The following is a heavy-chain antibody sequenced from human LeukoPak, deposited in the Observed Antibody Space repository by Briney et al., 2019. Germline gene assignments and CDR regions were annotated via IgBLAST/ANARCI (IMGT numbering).Heavy chain of an antibody. CDR3: ARKGGVAHPFDY. CDR1: SGSINNYY. CDR2: IFYRGTS. V-gene: IGHV4-59*01. Sequence: SETLSLTCTVSSGSINNYYWSWFRQPPGKGLQWIGYIFYRGTSVYNPSLKSRVTPSVDTANNQVSLTLTSVTAADTAGYFCARKGGVAHPFDYWGPGTLVSVSS. J-gene: IGHJ4*02. D-gene: IGHD5-12*01.